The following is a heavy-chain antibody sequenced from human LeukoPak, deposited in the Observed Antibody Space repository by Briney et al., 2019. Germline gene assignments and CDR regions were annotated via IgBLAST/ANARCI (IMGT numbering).Heavy chain of an antibody. CDR2: INHSGST. J-gene: IGHJ4*02. CDR1: GGSFSGYN. V-gene: IGHV4-34*01. Sequence: SETLSLTCAVYGGSFSGYNWSWIRQPPGKGLEWIGEINHSGSTNYNPSLKSRVTISVDTSKNQFSLKLSSVTAADTAVYYCARHSSGRPELDYWGQGTLVTVSS. CDR3: ARHSSGRPELDY. D-gene: IGHD6-19*01.